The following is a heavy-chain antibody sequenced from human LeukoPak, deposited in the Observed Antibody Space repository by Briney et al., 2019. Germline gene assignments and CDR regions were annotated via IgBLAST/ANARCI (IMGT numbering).Heavy chain of an antibody. Sequence: SETLSLTCAVSGVSITSDTYCWSWIRQPPGKGLEWSGYILHSGSTDYNPSLKSRVSISIDTSKSQFSLTLSSVTAADTAVYYCARTRDFWSGYFAYWGQGTLVTVSS. V-gene: IGHV4-30-2*01. CDR2: ILHSGST. J-gene: IGHJ4*02. CDR3: ARTRDFWSGYFAY. D-gene: IGHD3-3*01. CDR1: GVSITSDTYC.